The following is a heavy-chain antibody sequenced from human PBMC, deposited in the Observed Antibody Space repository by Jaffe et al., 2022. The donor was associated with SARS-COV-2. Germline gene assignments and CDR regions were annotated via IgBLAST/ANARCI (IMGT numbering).Heavy chain of an antibody. Sequence: EVQLVESGGGLVQPGGSLRLSCAASGFTFSSYWMSWVRQAPGKGLEWVANIKQDGSEKYYVDSVKGRFTISRDNAKNSLYLQMNSLRAEDTAVYYCARGAIVVVPAAIAVAGQYYFDYWGQGTLVTVSS. J-gene: IGHJ4*02. CDR3: ARGAIVVVPAAIAVAGQYYFDY. D-gene: IGHD2-2*02. CDR2: IKQDGSEK. CDR1: GFTFSSYW. V-gene: IGHV3-7*01.